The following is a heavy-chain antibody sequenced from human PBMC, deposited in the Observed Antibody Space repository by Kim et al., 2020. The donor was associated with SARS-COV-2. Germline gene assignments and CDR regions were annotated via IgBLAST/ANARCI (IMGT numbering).Heavy chain of an antibody. V-gene: IGHV3-15*01. J-gene: IGHJ1*01. CDR1: GFTFSNAW. CDR3: TTSSYYYDSSAYRNEYFQH. D-gene: IGHD3-22*01. CDR2: IKSKTDGGTT. Sequence: GGSLRLSCAASGFTFSNAWMSWVRQAPGKGLEWVGHIKSKTDGGTTDYAAPVKGRFTISRDDSKNTLYLKMNSLKTEDTAVYYCTTSSYYYDSSAYRNEYFQHWGQGTLVTVSS.